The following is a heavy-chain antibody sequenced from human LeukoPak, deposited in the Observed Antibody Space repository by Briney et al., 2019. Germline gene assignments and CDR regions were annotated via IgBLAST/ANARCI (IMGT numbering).Heavy chain of an antibody. V-gene: IGHV3-21*01. J-gene: IGHJ4*02. CDR2: ISRSGNYT. CDR3: TRVSYADGGYFDY. CDR1: GFTFSSYY. D-gene: IGHD3-16*01. Sequence: GGSLRLSCAASGFTFSSYYMNWVRQAPGKGLEWVSSISRSGNYTYYADSVKGRFTISRDNAKNSLYLQMNSLRAEDTAVYYCTRVSYADGGYFDYWGQGTLVTVSS.